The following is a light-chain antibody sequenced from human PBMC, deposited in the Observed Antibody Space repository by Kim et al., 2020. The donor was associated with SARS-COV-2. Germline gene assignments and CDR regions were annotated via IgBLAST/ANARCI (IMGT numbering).Light chain of an antibody. J-gene: IGLJ3*02. CDR2: RNN. CDR3: AAWDDSLSGPV. Sequence: GQRVTISCSGSSSNIGSNYVYWSQQRPGTAPKLLIYRNNQRPSGVPDRFSGSKSGTSASLAISGLRSEDEADYYCAAWDDSLSGPVFGGGTQLTVL. V-gene: IGLV1-47*01. CDR1: SSNIGSNY.